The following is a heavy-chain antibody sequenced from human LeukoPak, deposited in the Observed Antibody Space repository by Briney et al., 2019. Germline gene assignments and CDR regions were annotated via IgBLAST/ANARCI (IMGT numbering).Heavy chain of an antibody. CDR2: ITSSSSHI. J-gene: IGHJ6*03. V-gene: IGHV3-21*01. CDR1: GFTFSHYS. D-gene: IGHD4-11*01. Sequence: GGSLRLSCAASGFTFSHYSIDWVRQAPGKGLERVASITSSSSHIYYADSVKGRFTISRANAKNALYLQMNSLRAEDTAIYYCARVMMGATVTTFHYYCMDVWGVGTTVTVSS. CDR3: ARVMMGATVTTFHYYCMDV.